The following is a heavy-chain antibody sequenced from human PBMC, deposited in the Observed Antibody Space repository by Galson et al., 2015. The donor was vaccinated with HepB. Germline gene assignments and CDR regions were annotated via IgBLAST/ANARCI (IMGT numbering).Heavy chain of an antibody. V-gene: IGHV3-23*01. CDR2: VTSGGGNT. J-gene: IGHJ4*02. Sequence: SLRLSCAASGFTFNSYAMAWVRQAPGKGPVWVSVVTSGGGNTFYADAVAGRVLVSPDTSRNTLYLQTSSLRADDTAVYYCVTTVRGINYWGQGTLLTVSS. CDR3: VTTVRGINY. D-gene: IGHD3-10*01. CDR1: GFTFNSYA.